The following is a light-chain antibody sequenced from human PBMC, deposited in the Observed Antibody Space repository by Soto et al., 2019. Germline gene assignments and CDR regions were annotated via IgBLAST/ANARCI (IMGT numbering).Light chain of an antibody. J-gene: IGKJ3*01. CDR2: AAS. Sequence: DIVMTQSPDTLSVSPGERATLSCRASQSVSSNLAWYQQKPGQAPRLLISAASTRATGIPARFSGSGSGTEFTLTISSLQSEDFAIYYCPQYNNWPFTFGPGTKVDI. V-gene: IGKV3-15*01. CDR1: QSVSSN. CDR3: PQYNNWPFT.